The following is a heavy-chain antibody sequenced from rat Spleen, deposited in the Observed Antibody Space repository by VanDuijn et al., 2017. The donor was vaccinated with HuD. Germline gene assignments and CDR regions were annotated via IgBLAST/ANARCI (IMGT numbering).Heavy chain of an antibody. CDR2: ISYDGSST. D-gene: IGHD1-4*01. Sequence: EVQLVESGGGLVQPGRSLKLSCAASGFTFSDYNMAWVRQAPKKGLEWVATISYDGSSTYYRDSVKGRFTISRDNAKSTLYLQMDSLRSEDTATYYCARQKGPGWVMDAWGQGSSVTVSS. J-gene: IGHJ4*01. V-gene: IGHV5-7*01. CDR1: GFTFSDYN. CDR3: ARQKGPGWVMDA.